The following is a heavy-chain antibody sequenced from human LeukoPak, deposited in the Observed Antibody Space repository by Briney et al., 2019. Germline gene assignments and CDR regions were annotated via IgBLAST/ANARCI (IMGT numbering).Heavy chain of an antibody. Sequence: PGGSLRLSCAASGFTFSTFAMHWVRQAPGKGLEWLALISYDGTNKYYADSVKGRFTISGDNSKNTLYLQMNSLRAEDTAVYYCARRAGAYSHPYDYWGQGTLVTVSS. CDR1: GFTFSTFA. D-gene: IGHD4/OR15-4a*01. J-gene: IGHJ4*02. V-gene: IGHV3-30*14. CDR2: ISYDGTNK. CDR3: ARRAGAYSHPYDY.